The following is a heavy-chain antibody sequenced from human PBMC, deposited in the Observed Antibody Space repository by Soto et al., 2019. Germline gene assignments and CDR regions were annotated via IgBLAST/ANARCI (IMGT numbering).Heavy chain of an antibody. J-gene: IGHJ6*03. D-gene: IGHD2-15*01. CDR2: IKSKTDGGTT. Sequence: WGSLRLSCAASGFTFSNAWMSWVRQAPGKGLEWVGRIKSKTDGGTTDYAAPVKGRFTISRDDSKNTLYLQMNSLKTEDTAVYYCTTALYCSGGSCPKTGYYYYYYMDVWGKGTTVTVSS. CDR3: TTALYCSGGSCPKTGYYYYYYMDV. V-gene: IGHV3-15*01. CDR1: GFTFSNAW.